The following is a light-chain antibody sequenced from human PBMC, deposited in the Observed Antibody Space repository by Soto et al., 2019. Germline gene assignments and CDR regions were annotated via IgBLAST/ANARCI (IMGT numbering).Light chain of an antibody. J-gene: IGLJ2*01. CDR1: SSDVGGYNY. Sequence: QSVLTQPASVSGSPGQSITISCTGTSSDVGGYNYVSWYQQHPGKAPKLMIYDVSNRPSGVSNRFSGPKSGNTASLTISGRQAEDEADYYCSSYTSSSTLEVFGGGTQLTVL. CDR3: SSYTSSSTLEV. CDR2: DVS. V-gene: IGLV2-14*01.